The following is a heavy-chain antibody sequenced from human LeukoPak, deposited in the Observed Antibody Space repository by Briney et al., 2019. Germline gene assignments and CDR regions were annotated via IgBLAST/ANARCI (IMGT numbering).Heavy chain of an antibody. V-gene: IGHV4-59*12. CDR1: GGSISTYY. CDR2: IYYSGST. Sequence: PSETLSLTCTVSGGSISTYYWSWIRQPPGKGLEWIGYIYYSGSTNYNPSLKSRVTISVDTSKNQFSLKLSSVTAADTAVYYCARSFCSSTSCYSSGDDAFDIWGQGTMVTVSS. J-gene: IGHJ3*02. CDR3: ARSFCSSTSCYSSGDDAFDI. D-gene: IGHD2-2*02.